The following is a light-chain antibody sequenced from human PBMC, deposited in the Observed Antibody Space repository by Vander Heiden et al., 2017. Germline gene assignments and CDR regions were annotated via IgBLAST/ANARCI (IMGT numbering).Light chain of an antibody. V-gene: IGKV2-30*01. CDR1: QSLVNSDGNTY. J-gene: IGKJ4*01. CDR3: MQGSHWPLT. Sequence: DVVMTQSPLSLPVTLGQAAAISCRSSQSLVNSDGNTYLSWFQQRPGQSPRRLIYRVSNRDSGVPDRISGSGLGTDFTLKISRVEAEDVGVYFCMQGSHWPLTFGGGTRVEIK. CDR2: RVS.